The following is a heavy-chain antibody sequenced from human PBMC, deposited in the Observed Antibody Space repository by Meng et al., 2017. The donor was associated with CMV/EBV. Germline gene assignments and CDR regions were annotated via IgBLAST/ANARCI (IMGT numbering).Heavy chain of an antibody. J-gene: IGHJ6*02. V-gene: IGHV3-48*03. CDR3: TKDQGISGYSMDV. CDR1: TFTLSNHD. D-gene: IGHD3-3*01. Sequence: GESLKISCSSSTFTLSNHDMNWVRQAPGKGLEWLSHINRGDSVIAYADSVRGRFTISRDIAKNSLYLQMNSLRVEDTALYYFTKDQGISGYSMDVWGQGTTVTVSS. CDR2: INRGDSVI.